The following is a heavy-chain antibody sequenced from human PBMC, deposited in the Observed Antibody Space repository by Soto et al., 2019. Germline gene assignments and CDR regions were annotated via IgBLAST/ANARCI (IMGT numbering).Heavy chain of an antibody. CDR2: ISYDGSNK. CDR1: GFTFSSYA. CDR3: ARPQPYDSSGYYFDY. Sequence: LRLSCAASGFTFSSYAMHWVRRAPGKGLEWVAVISYDGSNKYYADSVKGRFTISRDNSKNTLYLQMNSLRAEDTAVYYCARPQPYDSSGYYFDYWGQGTLVTVSS. D-gene: IGHD3-22*01. V-gene: IGHV3-30-3*01. J-gene: IGHJ4*02.